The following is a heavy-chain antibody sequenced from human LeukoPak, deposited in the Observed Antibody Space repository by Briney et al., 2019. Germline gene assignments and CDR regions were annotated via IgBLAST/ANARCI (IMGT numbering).Heavy chain of an antibody. CDR1: GFTFSSYD. Sequence: GGSLRLSCAASGFTFSSYDMRWVRQATGKGLEWVSAIGTAGDTYYPGSVKGRFTISRENAKNSLYLQMNSLRAEDTAVYYCARGEGAAAGTDFDYWGQGTLVTVSS. CDR3: ARGEGAAAGTDFDY. D-gene: IGHD6-13*01. CDR2: IGTAGDT. V-gene: IGHV3-13*01. J-gene: IGHJ4*02.